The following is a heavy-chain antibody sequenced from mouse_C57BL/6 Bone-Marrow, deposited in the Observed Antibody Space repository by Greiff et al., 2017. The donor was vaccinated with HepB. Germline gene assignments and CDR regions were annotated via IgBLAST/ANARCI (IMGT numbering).Heavy chain of an antibody. CDR2: INPNNGGT. J-gene: IGHJ3*01. V-gene: IGHV1-26*01. CDR3: AREDKAWFAY. CDR1: GYTFTDYY. Sequence: VQLQQSGPELVKPGASVKISCKASGYTFTDYYMNWVKQSHGKSLEWIGDINPNNGGTSYNQKFKGKATLTVDKSSSTAYMELRSLTSEDSAVYYCAREDKAWFAYWGQGTLVTVSA.